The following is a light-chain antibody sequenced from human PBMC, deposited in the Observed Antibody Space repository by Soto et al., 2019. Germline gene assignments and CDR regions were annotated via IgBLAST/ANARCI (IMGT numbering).Light chain of an antibody. J-gene: IGLJ1*01. V-gene: IGLV2-14*01. CDR1: SSDVGGYNS. Sequence: QSALTQPASASGSPGQSITISCTGTSSDVGGYNSVSWYQQHPGKAPKLMIYEVNNRPSGVSNRFSGSKSGNTASLTISGLQAEDEADYYCNSYTSSTAYVFGTVTKLTVL. CDR3: NSYTSSTAYV. CDR2: EVN.